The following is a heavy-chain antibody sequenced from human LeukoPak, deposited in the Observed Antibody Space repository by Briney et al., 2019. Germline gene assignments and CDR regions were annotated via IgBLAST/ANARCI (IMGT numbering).Heavy chain of an antibody. CDR3: ARDYCSGGSCYGWFDP. Sequence: GASVKVSCKASGYTFTGYYMHWVRQAPGQGLEWMGWFNPNSGGTNYAQKFQGRVTMTRDTSISTAYMELSRLRSDDTAVYYCARDYCSGGSCYGWFDPWGQGTLVTVSS. J-gene: IGHJ5*02. CDR2: FNPNSGGT. CDR1: GYTFTGYY. V-gene: IGHV1-2*02. D-gene: IGHD2-15*01.